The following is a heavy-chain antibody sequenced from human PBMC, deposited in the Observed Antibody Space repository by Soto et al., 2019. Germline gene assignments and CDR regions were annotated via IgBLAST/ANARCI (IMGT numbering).Heavy chain of an antibody. CDR1: GGSISISRYS. V-gene: IGHV4-39*01. J-gene: IGHJ4*02. Sequence: SEALSVTCSVSGGSISISRYSWTWIRQPPGKGMEWINSGTIYFNPSLRSLFTISVDTSKNQFSLRLSSVTAADTAVYYCATYGGDTGRFDYWGQGNLVTVSS. CDR2: SGTI. CDR3: ATYGGDTGRFDY. D-gene: IGHD4-17*01.